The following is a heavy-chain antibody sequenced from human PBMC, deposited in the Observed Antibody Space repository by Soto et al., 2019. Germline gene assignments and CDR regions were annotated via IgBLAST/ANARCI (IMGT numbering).Heavy chain of an antibody. Sequence: ASVKVSFKASGYTFTSYAMHWVRQAPGQRLEWMGWINAGNGNTKYSQKFQGRVTITRDTSASTAYMELSSLRSEDTAVYYCARDMARGGYERYYFDYWGQGTLVTVSS. J-gene: IGHJ4*02. D-gene: IGHD5-12*01. V-gene: IGHV1-3*01. CDR3: ARDMARGGYERYYFDY. CDR1: GYTFTSYA. CDR2: INAGNGNT.